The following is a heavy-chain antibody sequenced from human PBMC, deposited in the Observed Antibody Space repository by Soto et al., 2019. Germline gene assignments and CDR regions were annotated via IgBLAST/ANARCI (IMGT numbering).Heavy chain of an antibody. CDR2: INHSGST. CDR1: GGSFSGYY. J-gene: IGHJ4*02. Sequence: SETLSLTCAVYGGSFSGYYWSWIRQPPGKGLEWIGEINHSGSTNYNPSLKSRVTISLDKSENQFSLKVTSLTAADTAVYYCASRDPGTSVDYWGQGTLVTVSS. D-gene: IGHD1-7*01. V-gene: IGHV4-34*01. CDR3: ASRDPGTSVDY.